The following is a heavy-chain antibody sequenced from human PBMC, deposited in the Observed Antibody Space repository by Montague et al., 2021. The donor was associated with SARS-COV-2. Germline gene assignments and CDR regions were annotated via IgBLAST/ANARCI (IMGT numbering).Heavy chain of an antibody. CDR1: GGSISSSSNY. Sequence: SETLSLTCSVSGGSISSSSNYWGWIRQPPGKGLEWIGNIYYSGSTYYKSSLKGRVTISVDTSKNQFSLKLSSVTAADTAVYYCARRGWFGELLWGQGTRSPSPQ. J-gene: IGHJ4*02. V-gene: IGHV4-39*01. CDR2: IYYSGST. D-gene: IGHD3-10*01. CDR3: ARRGWFGELL.